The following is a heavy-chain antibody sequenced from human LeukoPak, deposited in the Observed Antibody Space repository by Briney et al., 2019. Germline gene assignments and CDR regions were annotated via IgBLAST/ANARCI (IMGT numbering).Heavy chain of an antibody. CDR1: GFTFSNYA. CDR3: AKSVEYGSQH. CDR2: ISTSGGTT. V-gene: IGHV3-23*01. D-gene: IGHD4-17*01. J-gene: IGHJ1*01. Sequence: GGSLRLSCAASGFTFSNYAMSWVRQAPGKGLEWVSAISTSGGTTYYADSVKGRFTISRDNSKNTLYLQMNSLRAEDTAVYYCAKSVEYGSQHWGQGTLVTVSS.